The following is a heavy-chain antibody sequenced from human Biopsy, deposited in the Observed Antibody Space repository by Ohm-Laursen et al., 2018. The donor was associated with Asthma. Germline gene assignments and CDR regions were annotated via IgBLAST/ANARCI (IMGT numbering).Heavy chain of an antibody. D-gene: IGHD2-21*01. CDR2: ITGSGGFT. CDR3: AKDERAYYGSDIKYMQPVPLGD. J-gene: IGHJ4*02. V-gene: IGHV3-23*02. CDR1: GFTFSNYV. Sequence: SLRLSCAASGFTFSNYVMSWVRQAPGKGLEWVSSITGSGGFTYYEDSVKGRFTIPRDKSDNTLYLQMNSLTAEDTAVYHSAKDERAYYGSDIKYMQPVPLGDWGQGTVVIVSA.